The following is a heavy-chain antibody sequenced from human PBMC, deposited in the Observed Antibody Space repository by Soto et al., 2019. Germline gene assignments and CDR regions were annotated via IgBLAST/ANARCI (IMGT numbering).Heavy chain of an antibody. CDR3: ANGVGAKGPGYFDY. Sequence: VQLVQSGAEVRKPGSSVKVSCKASGFTFSSYAMSWVRQAPGKGLEWVSAISGSGGSTYYADSVKGRFTISRDNSKNTLYLQMNSLRAEDTAVYYCANGVGAKGPGYFDYWGQGTLVTVSS. D-gene: IGHD1-26*01. CDR1: GFTFSSYA. V-gene: IGHV3-23*04. CDR2: ISGSGGST. J-gene: IGHJ4*02.